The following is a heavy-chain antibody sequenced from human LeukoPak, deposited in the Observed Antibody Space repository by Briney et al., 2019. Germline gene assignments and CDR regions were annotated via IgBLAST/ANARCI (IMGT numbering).Heavy chain of an antibody. V-gene: IGHV3-21*01. CDR1: GFTFSAYS. D-gene: IGHD1-26*01. CDR3: ARSRGSGTYDAAPWDY. J-gene: IGHJ4*01. CDR2: ITSSSSST. Sequence: GGSLRLSCAASGFTFSAYSMNWVRQAPGQGLEWVSSITSSSSSTYYADSVKGRFAISRDNASNSLYLQVNSLRAEDTAVYYCARSRGSGTYDAAPWDYWGQGTLVTVSS.